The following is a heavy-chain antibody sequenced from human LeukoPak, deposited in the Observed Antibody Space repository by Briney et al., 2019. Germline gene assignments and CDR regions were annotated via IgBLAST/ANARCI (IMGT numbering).Heavy chain of an antibody. Sequence: RGSLSLSCAVSGFTFSSLYMYWVRQRPGKGLEWLCRITSDGTTSYYADSVRGRFTISRDNAENTLYLQMNSLRDEDTAVYYCASTKPDYWGQGNLVTVSS. CDR1: GFTFSSLY. V-gene: IGHV3-74*01. CDR3: ASTKPDY. CDR2: ITSDGTTS. D-gene: IGHD2-8*01. J-gene: IGHJ4*02.